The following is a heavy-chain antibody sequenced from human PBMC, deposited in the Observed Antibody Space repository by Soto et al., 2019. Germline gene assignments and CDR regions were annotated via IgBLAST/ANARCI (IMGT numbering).Heavy chain of an antibody. CDR1: GYTFTSYG. CDR3: ARYCSSTSCYGPNYYYYGMDV. Sequence: ASVKVSCKASGYTFTSYGISWVRQAPGQGLEWMGWISAYNGNTNYAQKLQGRVTMTTDTSTSTAYMELRSLRSDDTAVYYCARYCSSTSCYGPNYYYYGMDVWG. D-gene: IGHD2-2*01. V-gene: IGHV1-18*01. J-gene: IGHJ6*02. CDR2: ISAYNGNT.